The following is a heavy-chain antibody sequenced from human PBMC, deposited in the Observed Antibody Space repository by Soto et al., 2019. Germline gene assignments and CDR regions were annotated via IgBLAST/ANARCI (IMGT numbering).Heavy chain of an antibody. J-gene: IGHJ5*02. CDR2: IIPIFGTP. CDR3: ARDSGSSGYYFRLSVGDWFDP. V-gene: IGHV1-69*05. D-gene: IGHD3-22*01. Sequence: SVKVSCKDSGGTSRNYVISWVRQAPGQGLEWMGGIIPIFGTPTYAQKFQGRVTMTRDTSTSTVYMELSSLRSEDTAVYYCARDSGSSGYYFRLSVGDWFDPWGQGTLVTVSS. CDR1: GGTSRNYV.